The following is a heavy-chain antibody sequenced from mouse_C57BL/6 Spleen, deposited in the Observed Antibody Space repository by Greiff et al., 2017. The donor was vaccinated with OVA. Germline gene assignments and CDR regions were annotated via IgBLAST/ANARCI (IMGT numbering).Heavy chain of an antibody. CDR2: IYPSSGYT. J-gene: IGHJ4*01. D-gene: IGHD1-1*01. CDR1: GYTFTSYW. CDR3: ARPTLLDYYAMDY. Sequence: QVQLQQSGAELAKPGASVKLSCKASGYTFTSYWMHWVKQRPGQGLEWIGYIYPSSGYTKYNQKFKDKATLTADKSSSTAYMQLSSLTYEDSAVYYCARPTLLDYYAMDYWGQGTSVTVSS. V-gene: IGHV1-7*01.